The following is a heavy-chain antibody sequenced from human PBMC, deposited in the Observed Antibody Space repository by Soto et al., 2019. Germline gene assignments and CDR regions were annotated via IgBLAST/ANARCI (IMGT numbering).Heavy chain of an antibody. CDR1: GGSISSSSYY. V-gene: IGHV4-39*01. CDR2: IYYSGST. Sequence: QLQLQESGPGLVKPSETLSLTCTVSGGSISSSSYYWGWIRQPPGKGLEWIGSIYYSGSTYYNPSLKSRVTISVDTSKNQFSLKLSSVTAADTAVYYCARTGDRGAAYRIYWGQGTLVTVSS. D-gene: IGHD3-10*01. CDR3: ARTGDRGAAYRIY. J-gene: IGHJ4*02.